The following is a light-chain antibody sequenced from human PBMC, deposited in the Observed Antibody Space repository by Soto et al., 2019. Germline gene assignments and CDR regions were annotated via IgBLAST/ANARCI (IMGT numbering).Light chain of an antibody. Sequence: QPVLTQPPSVSGAPGQRVSISCTGSSSNIGAGYDVDWYQQIPGTAPKLLVYGNSSRPSGVPDRFSASKSGTSASLAITGLQAEDEGDYYCQSYDNSLNGYVLFGGGTKVTVL. CDR1: SSNIGAGYD. CDR3: QSYDNSLNGYVL. V-gene: IGLV1-40*01. CDR2: GNS. J-gene: IGLJ2*01.